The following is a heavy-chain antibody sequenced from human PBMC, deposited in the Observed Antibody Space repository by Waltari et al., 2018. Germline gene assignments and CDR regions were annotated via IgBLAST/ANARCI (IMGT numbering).Heavy chain of an antibody. CDR2: MNPNSGNT. J-gene: IGHJ6*03. V-gene: IGHV1-8*01. CDR1: GYTFTSYD. CDR3: ARKNWNYRFSYYYYYMDV. D-gene: IGHD1-7*01. Sequence: QVQLVQSGAEVKKPGASVKVSCKASGYTFTSYDINWVRQATGQGLEWMGWMNPNSGNTGYAQKFQGRVTMTRNTSISTAYMELSSLRSEDTAVYYCARKNWNYRFSYYYYYMDVWGKGTTVTVSS.